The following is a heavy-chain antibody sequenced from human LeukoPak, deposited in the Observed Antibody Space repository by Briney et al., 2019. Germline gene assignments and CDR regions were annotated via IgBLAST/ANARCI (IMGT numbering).Heavy chain of an antibody. J-gene: IGHJ5*02. D-gene: IGHD6-13*01. Sequence: SETLSLTCTVSGGSISSGGYYWSWIRQPPGKGLEWIGYIYHSGSTYYNPSLKSRVTISVDTSKNQFSLKLSSVTAADTAVYYCARGFGSWLNWFDPWGQGTLVTVSS. CDR1: GGSISSGGYY. CDR3: ARGFGSWLNWFDP. CDR2: IYHSGST. V-gene: IGHV4-30-2*01.